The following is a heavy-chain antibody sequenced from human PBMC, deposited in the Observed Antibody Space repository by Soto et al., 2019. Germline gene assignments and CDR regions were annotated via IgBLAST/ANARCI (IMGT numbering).Heavy chain of an antibody. J-gene: IGHJ4*02. CDR3: AKIAVSGPFDY. CDR2: IFQSGST. CDR1: GASISSSNC. Sequence: QVQLQESGPGLVKPAETLSLTCTISGASISSSNCWNWVRQPPGKGLEWLGEIFQSGSTNYNPSLKSRVTISMDKPKNQFSLKLSSVTAADTAMYYCAKIAVSGPFDYWGQGSLVTVSS. V-gene: IGHV4-4*02. D-gene: IGHD6-19*01.